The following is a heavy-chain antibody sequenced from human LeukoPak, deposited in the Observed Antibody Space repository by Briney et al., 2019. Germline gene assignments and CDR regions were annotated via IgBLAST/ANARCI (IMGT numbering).Heavy chain of an antibody. D-gene: IGHD2-2*01. CDR1: GGSISSGDYS. CDR3: ARNKIVVVPAATNWFDP. J-gene: IGHJ5*02. V-gene: IGHV4-30-4*01. Sequence: SETLSLTCTVAGGSISSGDYSWSWIRQPPGKGLEWFGYIYYSGSTYYNPSLKSRVTISVDTSKNKFSLKLSSVTAADTAVYYCARNKIVVVPAATNWFDPWGQGTLVTVSS. CDR2: IYYSGST.